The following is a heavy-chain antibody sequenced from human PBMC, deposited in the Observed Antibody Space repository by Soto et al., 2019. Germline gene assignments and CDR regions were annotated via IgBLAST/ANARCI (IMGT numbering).Heavy chain of an antibody. CDR1: GFTFSSYA. CDR2: ISSNGGGT. V-gene: IGHV3-64*01. J-gene: IGHJ5*02. Sequence: GGSLRLSCAASGFTFSSYAMHWVRQAPGKGLEYVSAISSNGGGTYYANSVKGRFTISRDNSKNTLYLQMNSLRAEDTAVYYCAKDSVPAAMSYWFDPWGQGTLVTVSS. D-gene: IGHD2-2*01. CDR3: AKDSVPAAMSYWFDP.